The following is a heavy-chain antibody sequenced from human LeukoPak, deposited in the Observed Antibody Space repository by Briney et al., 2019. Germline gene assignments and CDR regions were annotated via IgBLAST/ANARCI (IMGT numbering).Heavy chain of an antibody. Sequence: GGSLRLSCAASGFTLSTYWMHWVRQIPWKGLVWLSRIHYDGTYTTYVDSVRGRFTISRDNTKSSLYLQMTSLRADDTAVYYCARGAEGHNYGELDSWGQGTLVTVSS. D-gene: IGHD5-18*01. CDR2: IHYDGTYT. CDR1: GFTLSTYW. CDR3: ARGAEGHNYGELDS. V-gene: IGHV3-74*01. J-gene: IGHJ5*01.